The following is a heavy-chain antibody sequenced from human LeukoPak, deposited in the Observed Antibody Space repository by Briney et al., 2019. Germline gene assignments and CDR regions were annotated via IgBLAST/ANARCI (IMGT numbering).Heavy chain of an antibody. Sequence: GGSLRLSCAASGFTFSSYGMHWVRQAPGKGLEWVAVIWYDGSNKYYADSVKGRFTISRDNSKNTLYLQMNSLRAEDTAVYYCAKDSPEIAVAGTAYWGQGTLVTVSS. CDR3: AKDSPEIAVAGTAY. V-gene: IGHV3-33*06. J-gene: IGHJ4*02. CDR1: GFTFSSYG. CDR2: IWYDGSNK. D-gene: IGHD6-19*01.